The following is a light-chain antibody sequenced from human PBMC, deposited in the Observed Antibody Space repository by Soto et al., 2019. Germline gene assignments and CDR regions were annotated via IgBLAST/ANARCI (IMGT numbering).Light chain of an antibody. CDR2: GAS. CDR3: QQYNSWPIT. V-gene: IGKV3D-15*01. Sequence: EIVMTQSPATLSVSPGESATLSCRASQNINSDLAWYVQKPGQAPRRVIYGASTWGTDVPPRFTGSGSGTEFTLTTSGLPSEDFAVYYCQQYNSWPITFGEGTRL. CDR1: QNINSD. J-gene: IGKJ5*01.